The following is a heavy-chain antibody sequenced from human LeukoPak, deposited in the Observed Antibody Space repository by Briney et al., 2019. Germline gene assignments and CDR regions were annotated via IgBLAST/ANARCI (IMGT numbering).Heavy chain of an antibody. D-gene: IGHD3-10*01. Sequence: PGGSLRLSCAASGFTFSNSWISWVRQAPGKGLEWVANIKQDGSEKYYVASVKGRFTISRDNAKNSLYLQLNSLGAGDSAVFYCAKDGTNYGLGTSFDNWGQGTLVTVSS. V-gene: IGHV3-7*03. CDR1: GFTFSNSW. CDR2: IKQDGSEK. CDR3: AKDGTNYGLGTSFDN. J-gene: IGHJ4*02.